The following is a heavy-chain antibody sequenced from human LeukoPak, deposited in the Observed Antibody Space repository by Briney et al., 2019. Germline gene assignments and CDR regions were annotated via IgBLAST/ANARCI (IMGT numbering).Heavy chain of an antibody. J-gene: IGHJ4*02. V-gene: IGHV4-61*05. Sequence: SETLSLTSTGYTFPSYGISGLRHWIRQPPGKGLERIGYIYYSGSTYYNPSLKSRGNVSLDKSMNQLSLSLTSVTAADTAVYYFSRENGAFSHFDYWRQGILVTVLS. D-gene: IGHD2-8*01. CDR2: IYYSGST. CDR1: FPSYGISGL. CDR3: SRENGAFSHFDY.